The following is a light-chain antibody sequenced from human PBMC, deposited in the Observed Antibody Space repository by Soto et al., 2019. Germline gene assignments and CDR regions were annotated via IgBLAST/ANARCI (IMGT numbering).Light chain of an antibody. CDR2: AAS. CDR1: QSMSSY. CDR3: LQSYSTPPGT. V-gene: IGKV1-39*01. J-gene: IGKJ2*02. Sequence: DIQMTQSPSSLSASVGDRVTITCRASQSMSSYLNWYQQKQGKAPKLLIYAASSLQSGVPSRFSGSGSGTDFTLPISSLQPEDVATYYCLQSYSTPPGTFGQGTKLEIK.